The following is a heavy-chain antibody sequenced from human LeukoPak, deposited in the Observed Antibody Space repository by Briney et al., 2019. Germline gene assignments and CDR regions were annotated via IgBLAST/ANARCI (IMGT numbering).Heavy chain of an antibody. V-gene: IGHV3-33*01. Sequence: GVSLRLSCAASGFTFSSYGMHWVRQAPGKGLEWVAVIWYDGSNKYYADSVKGRFTISRDNSKNTLYLQMNSLRAEDTAVYYCARVRLRLYSSSLGYWGQGTLVTVSS. J-gene: IGHJ4*02. CDR2: IWYDGSNK. D-gene: IGHD6-13*01. CDR1: GFTFSSYG. CDR3: ARVRLRLYSSSLGY.